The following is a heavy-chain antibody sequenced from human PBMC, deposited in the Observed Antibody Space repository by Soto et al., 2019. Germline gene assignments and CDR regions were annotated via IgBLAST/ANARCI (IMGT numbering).Heavy chain of an antibody. J-gene: IGHJ5*02. D-gene: IGHD4-17*01. CDR2: IYTGGST. CDR3: ARAYGGNPALFDP. CDR1: GFTVSSDY. V-gene: IGHV3-53*01. Sequence: EVQLVESGGGLIQPGGSLRLSCAASGFTVSSDYMSWVRQAPGKGLEWVSVIYTGGSTYYADSVKGRFTFSRDNSKNTLYLQMNSVRAGDTAVYYCARAYGGNPALFDPWGQGTLVTVSS.